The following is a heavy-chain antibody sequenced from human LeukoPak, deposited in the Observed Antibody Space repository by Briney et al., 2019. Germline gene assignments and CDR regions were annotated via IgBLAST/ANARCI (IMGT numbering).Heavy chain of an antibody. V-gene: IGHV3-7*03. CDR3: ARHAPYGSGSYYRFPGYYYYGMDV. CDR2: IKQEGSEK. D-gene: IGHD3-10*01. CDR1: GFTFSSYW. J-gene: IGHJ6*04. Sequence: GGSLRLSCAASGFTFSSYWMSWVRQAPGKGLEWVANIKQEGSEKYYVDSVKGRFTISRDNAKNSLYLQMNSLRAEDTAVYYCARHAPYGSGSYYRFPGYYYYGMDVWGKGTTVTVSS.